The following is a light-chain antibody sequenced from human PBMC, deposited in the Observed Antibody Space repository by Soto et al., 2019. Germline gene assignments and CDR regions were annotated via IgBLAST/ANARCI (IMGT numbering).Light chain of an antibody. CDR3: QSYDSGLVGLI. CDR2: GHS. J-gene: IGLJ2*01. Sequence: QSVLTQPPSVSGAPGQRVTIACTGSTSNIGAGYDVHWYRHLPGAAPKLLLSGHSHRPSGVPDRLSGSKSGTSASLAITGLQDEDEADYYCQSYDSGLVGLIFGAGTQLTVL. CDR1: TSNIGAGYD. V-gene: IGLV1-40*01.